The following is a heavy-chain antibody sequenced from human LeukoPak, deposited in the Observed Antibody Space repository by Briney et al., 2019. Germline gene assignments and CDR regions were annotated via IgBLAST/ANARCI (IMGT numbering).Heavy chain of an antibody. D-gene: IGHD3-10*01. V-gene: IGHV4-4*07. J-gene: IGHJ3*02. CDR3: ARDSGFGELPPDAFDI. CDR1: GGSISSYY. Sequence: SETLSLTCTVSGGSISSYYWSWIRQPAGKGLEWIGRIYTSGSTNYNPSLKSRVTMSVDTSKNQFSLKLSPVTAADTAVYYCARDSGFGELPPDAFDIWGQGTMVTVSS. CDR2: IYTSGST.